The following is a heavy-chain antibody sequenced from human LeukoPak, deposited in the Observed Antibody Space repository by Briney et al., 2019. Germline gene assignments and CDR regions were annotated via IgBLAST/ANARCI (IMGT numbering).Heavy chain of an antibody. J-gene: IGHJ4*02. CDR1: GFTFSNNA. CDR3: ARGGMSPVDY. CDR2: ISYNGISK. Sequence: GGSLRLSCAASGFTFSNNAMHWVRQAPDKGLEWVAVISYNGISKYYADSARGRFTISRDNSKNILYLQMNSLRPEDTAVYYCARGGMSPVDYWGQGTLVTVSS. D-gene: IGHD6-13*01. V-gene: IGHV3-30-3*01.